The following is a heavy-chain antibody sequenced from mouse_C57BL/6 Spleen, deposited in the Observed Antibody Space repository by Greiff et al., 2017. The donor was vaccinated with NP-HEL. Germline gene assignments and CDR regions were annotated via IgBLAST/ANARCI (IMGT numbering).Heavy chain of an antibody. CDR2: IDPETGGT. V-gene: IGHV1-15*01. J-gene: IGHJ1*03. D-gene: IGHD2-1*01. CDR3: TRKRGNYASYWYFDV. Sequence: VQLQQSGAELVRPGASVTLSCKASGYTFTDYEMHWVKQTPVHGLEWIGAIDPETGGTAYNQKFKGKAILTADKSSSTAYMELRSLTSEDSAVYYCTRKRGNYASYWYFDVWGTGTTVTVSS. CDR1: GYTFTDYE.